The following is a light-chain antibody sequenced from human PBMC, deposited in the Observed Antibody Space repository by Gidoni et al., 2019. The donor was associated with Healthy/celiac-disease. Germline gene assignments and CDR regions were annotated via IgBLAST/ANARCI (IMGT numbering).Light chain of an antibody. CDR3: MQALQTPYT. CDR1: QSILHSNGYHY. J-gene: IGKJ2*01. Sequence: DVVMTQSTLSLPVTPGEPASISCRSSQSILHSNGYHYLDWYLQKPGQSPQLLIYLGSNRASGVPDRFSGSGSGTDFTLKISRVEAEDVGVYYCMQALQTPYTCGQGTKLEIK. CDR2: LGS. V-gene: IGKV2-28*01.